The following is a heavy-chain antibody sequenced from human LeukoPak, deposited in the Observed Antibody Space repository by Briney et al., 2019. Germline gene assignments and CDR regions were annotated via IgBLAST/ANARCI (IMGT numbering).Heavy chain of an antibody. CDR3: AREVSWTTVTTRHYFYYYMYV. V-gene: IGHV1-46*01. D-gene: IGHD4-11*01. J-gene: IGHJ6*03. CDR1: GYSFTDFH. Sequence: GASVKVSCKASGYSFTDFHVHWVRQAPGQGLEWVGIINPTSGATTYAQKFQGRVTMTGDMSTSTVYMELSGLGSEDTAVYYCAREVSWTTVTTRHYFYYYMYVWGKGTTVTVSS. CDR2: INPTSGAT.